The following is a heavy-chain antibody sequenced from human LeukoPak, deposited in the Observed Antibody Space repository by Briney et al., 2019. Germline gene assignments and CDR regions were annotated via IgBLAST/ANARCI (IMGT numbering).Heavy chain of an antibody. J-gene: IGHJ5*02. V-gene: IGHV3-33*01. CDR1: GFTFSSYG. D-gene: IGHD3-10*01. CDR2: IWYDGSNK. Sequence: PGRSLRLSCAASGFTFSSYGMHWVRQAPGKGLEWVAVIWYDGSNKYYADSVKGRFTISRDNSKNTLYLQMNSLRAEDTAVYYCARREAGVRGVIQHNWFDPWGQGTLVTVSS. CDR3: ARREAGVRGVIQHNWFDP.